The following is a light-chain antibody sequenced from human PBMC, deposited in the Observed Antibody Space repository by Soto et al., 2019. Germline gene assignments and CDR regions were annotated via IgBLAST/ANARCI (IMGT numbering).Light chain of an antibody. CDR3: QQYGSSPLT. CDR2: GAS. J-gene: IGKJ4*01. V-gene: IGKV3-20*01. Sequence: EIVLTQSPGTLSLSPGERATLSCRASQSVSSSFLAWYQQKPGQAPRLLIYGASSRATGIPDRFSGSGSGTVFTLTISRLEPEDVAVSYCQQYGSSPLTFGGGTKVEIK. CDR1: QSVSSSF.